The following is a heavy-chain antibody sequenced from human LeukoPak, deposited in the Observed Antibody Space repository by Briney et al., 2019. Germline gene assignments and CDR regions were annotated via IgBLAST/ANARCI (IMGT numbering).Heavy chain of an antibody. Sequence: GGSLRLSCAASGFTFSGYGMHWVRQAPGKGLEWVAFIRLDGSDEYYGDSVKGRFTISSDNSKNTLYLQMNSLRPEDTAVYYCARDHSQNFDYWGQGTLVTVSS. CDR3: ARDHSQNFDY. CDR2: IRLDGSDE. J-gene: IGHJ4*02. V-gene: IGHV3-30*02. CDR1: GFTFSGYG. D-gene: IGHD5-18*01.